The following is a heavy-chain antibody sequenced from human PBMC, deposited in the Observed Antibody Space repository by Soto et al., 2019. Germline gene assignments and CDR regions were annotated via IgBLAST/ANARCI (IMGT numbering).Heavy chain of an antibody. CDR1: GFTFNTYT. J-gene: IGHJ5*02. Sequence: EVQLVESGGGLVKPGGSLRLSCAASGFTFNTYTMNWVRQAPGTGLEWVSSISSSGRYIYYADSLKGRFTISRDNAKNSLYLQMTSLRAEDTAVYYCATDHGGFDPWGQGTLVTVSS. V-gene: IGHV3-21*02. D-gene: IGHD4-17*01. CDR2: ISSSGRYI. CDR3: ATDHGGFDP.